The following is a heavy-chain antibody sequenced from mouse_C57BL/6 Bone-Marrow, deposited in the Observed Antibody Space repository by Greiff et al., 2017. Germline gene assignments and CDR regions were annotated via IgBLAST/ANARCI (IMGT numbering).Heavy chain of an antibody. D-gene: IGHD1-1*01. Sequence: QVQLKQPGAELVRPGTSVKLSCKASGYTFTSYWMHWVKQRPGQGLEWIGVIDPSDSYTNYNQKFKGKDTLTVDTSSSTAYMQLSSLTSEDSAVYYCARQGYYYGSSYYWGQGTTLTVSS. CDR2: IDPSDSYT. J-gene: IGHJ2*01. CDR3: ARQGYYYGSSYY. CDR1: GYTFTSYW. V-gene: IGHV1-59*01.